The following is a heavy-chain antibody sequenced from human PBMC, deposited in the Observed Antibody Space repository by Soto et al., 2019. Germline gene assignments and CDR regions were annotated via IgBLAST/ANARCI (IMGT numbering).Heavy chain of an antibody. CDR3: AADRGYGDYAYYYYYGMDV. CDR2: IVVGSGNT. Sequence: SVNVSCKASGFTFTSSAVQWVRQARGQRLEWIGWIVVGSGNTNYAQKFQERVTITRDMSTSTAYMELSSLRSEDTAVYYCAADRGYGDYAYYYYYGMDVWGQGTTVTVSS. V-gene: IGHV1-58*01. J-gene: IGHJ6*02. CDR1: GFTFTSSA. D-gene: IGHD4-17*01.